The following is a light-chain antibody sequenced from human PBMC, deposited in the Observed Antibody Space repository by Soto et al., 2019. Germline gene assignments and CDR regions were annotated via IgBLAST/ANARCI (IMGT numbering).Light chain of an antibody. V-gene: IGLV4-69*01. CDR2: LNSDGSH. J-gene: IGLJ2*01. CDR1: SGHTNYA. CDR3: QTWDTGIGV. Sequence: QTVVTQSPSASASLGASVKLTCTLSSGHTNYAIAWHQQHPEKGPRFLMKLNSDGSHRKGDGIPDRFSGSSSGSERYLTISSLQSGDEADYYCQTWDTGIGVFGGGTKLTVL.